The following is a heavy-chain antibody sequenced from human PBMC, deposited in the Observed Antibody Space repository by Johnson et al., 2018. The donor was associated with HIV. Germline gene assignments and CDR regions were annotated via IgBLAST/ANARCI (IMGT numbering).Heavy chain of an antibody. CDR2: IRYDGSNK. Sequence: QEKLVESGGGVVQPGRSLRLSCAASGFTFSSYGMHWVRQAPGKGLEWVAFIRYDGSNKYYADSVKGRFTISRDNSKNTLYLQMNSLRAEDTAVYYCAKDMGAYQLLYAFDIWGQGTMVTVSS. J-gene: IGHJ3*02. CDR1: GFTFSSYG. V-gene: IGHV3-30*02. CDR3: AKDMGAYQLLYAFDI. D-gene: IGHD2-2*02.